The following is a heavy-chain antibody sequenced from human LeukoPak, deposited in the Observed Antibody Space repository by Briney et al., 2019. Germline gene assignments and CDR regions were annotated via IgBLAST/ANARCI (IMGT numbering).Heavy chain of an antibody. D-gene: IGHD3-22*01. J-gene: IGHJ4*02. CDR3: ARSFDSSGYTPYYFDY. CDR2: INPNSGGT. Sequence: GASVKVCCKASGYTFTGYYMHWVRQAPGQGLEWMGWINPNSGGTNYAQKFQGRVTITRDTSISTAYMELSRLRSDDTAVYYCARSFDSSGYTPYYFDYWGQGTLVTVSS. V-gene: IGHV1-2*02. CDR1: GYTFTGYY.